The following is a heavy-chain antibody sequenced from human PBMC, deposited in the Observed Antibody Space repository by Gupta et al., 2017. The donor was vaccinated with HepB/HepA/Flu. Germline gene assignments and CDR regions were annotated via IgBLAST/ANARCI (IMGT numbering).Heavy chain of an antibody. D-gene: IGHD3-3*01. CDR2: MNPNSGNT. Sequence: QVQLVQSGAEVKKPGASVQVSCTASGSTFTSSDINWVRQATGQGLEWMGWMNPNSGNTGYAQKFQGRVTITRNTSISTAYMELSSLRSEDTAVYYCARGPNYDFLTAYYYYYMDVWGKGTTVTVSS. V-gene: IGHV1-8*03. J-gene: IGHJ6*03. CDR3: ARGPNYDFLTAYYYYYMDV. CDR1: GSTFTSSD.